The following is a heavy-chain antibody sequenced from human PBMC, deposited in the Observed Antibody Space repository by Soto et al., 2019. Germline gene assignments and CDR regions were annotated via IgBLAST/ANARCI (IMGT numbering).Heavy chain of an antibody. V-gene: IGHV1-18*01. D-gene: IGHD6-6*01. J-gene: IGHJ4*02. CDR2: ISGYNGNT. CDR1: GYTFTKHG. Sequence: APVKVSCKASGYTFTKHGFRWVRQAPGQGLEWMGWISGYNGNTNYAERLQGRVTMTTDTSTSTAYMELKSLRYDDTAVYYCAREGQLGYWGQGTPVTVSS. CDR3: AREGQLGY.